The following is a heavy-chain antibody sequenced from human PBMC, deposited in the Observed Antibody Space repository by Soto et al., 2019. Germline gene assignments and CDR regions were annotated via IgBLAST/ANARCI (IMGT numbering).Heavy chain of an antibody. CDR1: GFTFSSHG. Sequence: PGGSLRLSCSASGFTFSSHGMHWVRQARGKGLEWVPVISYDGSNKYYADSVKGRFTISRDNSKNTLYLQTSGLRAEDTAVYFRAKGSDYFESRGHNLEYYQYCGQSTLFSVSS. CDR3: AKGSDYFESRGHNLEYYQY. J-gene: IGHJ1*01. V-gene: IGHV3-30*18. D-gene: IGHD3-22*01. CDR2: ISYDGSNK.